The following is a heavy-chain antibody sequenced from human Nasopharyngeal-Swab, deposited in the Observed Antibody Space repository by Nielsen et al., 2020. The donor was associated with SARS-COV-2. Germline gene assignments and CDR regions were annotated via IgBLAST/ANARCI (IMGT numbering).Heavy chain of an antibody. Sequence: ASVKVSCKASGYTFTSYGISWVRQAPGQGLEWMGWISAYNGNTNYAQKLQGRVTMTTDTSTSTAYMELRSLRSDDTAVYYCARVGATLFYYYSMDVWGQGTTVTVSS. CDR2: ISAYNGNT. V-gene: IGHV1-18*04. CDR3: ARVGATLFYYYSMDV. D-gene: IGHD1-26*01. J-gene: IGHJ6*02. CDR1: GYTFTSYG.